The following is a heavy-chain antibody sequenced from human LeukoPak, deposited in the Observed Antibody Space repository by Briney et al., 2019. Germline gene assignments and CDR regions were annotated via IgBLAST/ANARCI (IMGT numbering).Heavy chain of an antibody. V-gene: IGHV3-20*04. CDR3: ASACSSTSCYGGPVY. D-gene: IGHD2-2*01. J-gene: IGHJ4*02. CDR1: GFTFDHYG. Sequence: GGSLRLSCAASGFTFDHYGMSWVRQAPGKGLEWVSDVNWNGDRKGYADSVKGRFTISRDNAKNSLYLQMNSLRAEDTAVYYCASACSSTSCYGGPVYWGQGTLVTVSS. CDR2: VNWNGDRK.